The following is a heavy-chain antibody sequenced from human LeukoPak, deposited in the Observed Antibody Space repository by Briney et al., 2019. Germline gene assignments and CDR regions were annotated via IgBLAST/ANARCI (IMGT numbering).Heavy chain of an antibody. CDR2: ISYDGSNK. CDR1: GFTFSSYG. Sequence: GGSLRLSCAASGFTFSSYGMHWVRQAPGKGLEWVAVISYDGSNKYYADSVKGRFTISRDNSKNTLYLQMNSLRAEDTAVYYCARDYCSGGSCYSGRLSFDYWGQGTLVTVSS. D-gene: IGHD2-15*01. V-gene: IGHV3-30*19. J-gene: IGHJ4*02. CDR3: ARDYCSGGSCYSGRLSFDY.